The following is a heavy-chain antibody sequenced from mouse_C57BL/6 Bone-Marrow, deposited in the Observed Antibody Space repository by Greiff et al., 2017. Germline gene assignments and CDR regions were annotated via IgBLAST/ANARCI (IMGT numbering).Heavy chain of an antibody. D-gene: IGHD1-1*01. V-gene: IGHV8-8*01. J-gene: IGHJ2*01. CDR2: IWWDDDK. CDR1: GFSLSTFGMG. CDR3: ARGTYYYDSSRFDY. Sequence: QVTLKECGPGILQPSQTLSLTCSFSGFSLSTFGMGVGWIRQPSGKGLEWLAHIWWDDDKYYKPALKSRLPISKDTSKNQVFLKIANVDTADTATYYCARGTYYYDSSRFDYWGRGTTLTVSS.